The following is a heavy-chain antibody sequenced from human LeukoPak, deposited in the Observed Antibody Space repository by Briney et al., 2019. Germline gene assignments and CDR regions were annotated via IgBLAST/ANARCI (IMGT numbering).Heavy chain of an antibody. V-gene: IGHV3-15*01. CDR1: GFSFSDPW. CDR3: TAGLYDTGSVDH. Sequence: GGSLRLSCGASGFSFSDPWMNWVRQAPGKGLEWVGRIKSKAYGETTVYNAPVQGRFSISRDDSKNMLFLQMNSLRSDDTAVYYCTAGLYDTGSVDHWGRGTLITVSS. D-gene: IGHD1-26*01. CDR2: IKSKAYGETT. J-gene: IGHJ4*02.